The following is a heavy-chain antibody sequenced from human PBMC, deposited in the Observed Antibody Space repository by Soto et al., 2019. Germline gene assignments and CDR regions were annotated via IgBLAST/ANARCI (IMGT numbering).Heavy chain of an antibody. V-gene: IGHV4-59*08. CDR3: ASFPYDFWSSRFDP. CDR2: IYYSGST. D-gene: IGHD3-3*01. CDR1: GGSISSYD. J-gene: IGHJ5*02. Sequence: SETLSLTCTVSGGSISSYDWTWIRQPPGKGLEWIGYIYYSGSTNYNPSLKGRVTISVDTSKNQFSLKLSSVTAADTAVYYSASFPYDFWSSRFDPWGQGTLVTVSS.